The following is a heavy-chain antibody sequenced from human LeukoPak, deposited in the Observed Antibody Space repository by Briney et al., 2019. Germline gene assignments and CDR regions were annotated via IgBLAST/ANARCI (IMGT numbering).Heavy chain of an antibody. CDR2: IYYSGST. CDR3: AGEQVVWGSYRYYGY. Sequence: SETLSLTCTVSGGSISSYYWSWIRQPPGKGLEWIGYIYYSGSTNHNPSLKSRVTISVDTSKNQFSLKLSSVTAADTAVYYCAGEQVVWGSYRYYGYWGQGTLVTVSS. CDR1: GGSISSYY. J-gene: IGHJ4*02. D-gene: IGHD3-16*02. V-gene: IGHV4-59*01.